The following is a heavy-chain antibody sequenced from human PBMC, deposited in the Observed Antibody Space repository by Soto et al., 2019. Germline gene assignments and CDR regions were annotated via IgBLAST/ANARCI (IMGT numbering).Heavy chain of an antibody. CDR2: IYYSGST. Sequence: SETLSLTCTVSGGSISSGGYYWSWIRQHPGKGLEWIGYIYYSGSTYYNPSLKSRVTISVDTSKNQFSLKLSSVTAADTAVYYCARDAITMVRGVISHNWFDPWGQGTLVTVSS. CDR1: GGSISSGGYY. J-gene: IGHJ5*02. V-gene: IGHV4-31*03. CDR3: ARDAITMVRGVISHNWFDP. D-gene: IGHD3-10*01.